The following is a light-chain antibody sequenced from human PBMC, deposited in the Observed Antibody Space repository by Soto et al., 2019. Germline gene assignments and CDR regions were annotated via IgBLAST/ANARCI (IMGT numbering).Light chain of an antibody. CDR2: EVT. CDR1: SSDVGGYNF. Sequence: QSALTQPASVSGSPGQSITISCTGTSSDVGGYNFVSWYQQHPVKAPKLMIYEVTDRPSGVSNRFSGSKSGSTASLTISGLQAEDEADSYFSSYPSRNTLAFGGGTKVTVL. J-gene: IGLJ2*01. V-gene: IGLV2-14*01. CDR3: SSYPSRNTLA.